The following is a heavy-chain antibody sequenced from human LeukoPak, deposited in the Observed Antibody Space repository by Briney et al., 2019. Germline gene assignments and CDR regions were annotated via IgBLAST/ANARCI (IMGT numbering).Heavy chain of an antibody. CDR3: ARDTAGDYFDY. CDR1: GFTFSSYA. V-gene: IGHV3-21*01. J-gene: IGHJ4*02. CDR2: ISSSSYI. Sequence: GGSLRLSCAASGFTFSSYAMNWVRQAPGKGLEWVSSISSSSYIYYADSVKGRFTISRDNAKNSLYLQMNSLRAEDTAVYYCARDTAGDYFDYWGQGTLVTVPS. D-gene: IGHD2-8*02.